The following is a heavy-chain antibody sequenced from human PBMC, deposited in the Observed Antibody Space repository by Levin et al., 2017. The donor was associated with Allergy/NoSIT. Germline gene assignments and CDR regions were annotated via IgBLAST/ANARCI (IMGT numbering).Heavy chain of an antibody. CDR3: ARPNYDFWSGYSYYFDY. J-gene: IGHJ4*02. CDR1: GGTFSSYA. Sequence: SVKVSCKASGGTFSSYAISWVRQAPGQGLEWMGGIIPIFGTANYAQKFQGRVTITADESTSTAYMELSSLRSEDTAVYYCARPNYDFWSGYSYYFDYWGQGTLVTVSS. V-gene: IGHV1-69*13. CDR2: IIPIFGTA. D-gene: IGHD3-3*01.